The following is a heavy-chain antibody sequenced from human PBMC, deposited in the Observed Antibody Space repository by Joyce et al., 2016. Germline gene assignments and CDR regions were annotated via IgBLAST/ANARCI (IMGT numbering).Heavy chain of an antibody. CDR3: ARSSYTNGIFDY. V-gene: IGHV3-21*01. CDR2: RSSSSSYI. Sequence: EVQLVESGGGLVKPGGSLRLSCAASGFTFSSYSMSWVRQGPGKGLDWVSSRSSSSSYIKYTDSVKCRFTISRDNAKNSLYLQMNSLRVEDTAVYYCARSSYTNGIFDYWGQGTLVTVSS. J-gene: IGHJ4*02. D-gene: IGHD2-8*01. CDR1: GFTFSSYS.